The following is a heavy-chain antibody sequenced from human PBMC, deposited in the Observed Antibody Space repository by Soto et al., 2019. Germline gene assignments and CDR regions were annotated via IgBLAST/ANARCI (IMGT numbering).Heavy chain of an antibody. CDR3: ARDKDDYDGQDRFDP. J-gene: IGHJ5*02. Sequence: QVQLQESGPGLVRPSETLSLTCTVSGGSISTYYWSWIRQPPGKGLEWIGYIYDSGSTSYSPSLKRRVTISVDTSKNQFSLRLNSVTAADTALHYCARDKDDYDGQDRFDPWGQGTLVTVSS. CDR1: GGSISTYY. V-gene: IGHV4-59*01. D-gene: IGHD3-22*01. CDR2: IYDSGST.